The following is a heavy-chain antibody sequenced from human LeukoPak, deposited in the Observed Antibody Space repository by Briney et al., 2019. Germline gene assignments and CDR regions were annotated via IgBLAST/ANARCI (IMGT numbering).Heavy chain of an antibody. J-gene: IGHJ5*02. CDR1: GFTFDDYA. CDR3: AKGACSSTSCYTDNWFHP. CDR2: ISWNSGSI. V-gene: IGHV3-9*01. D-gene: IGHD2-2*02. Sequence: GGSLRLSCAASGFTFDDYAMHWVRQAPGKGLEWVSGISWNSGSIGYADSVKGRFIISRDNAKNSLYLQMNSLRAEDTALYYCAKGACSSTSCYTDNWFHPWGQGTLVTVSS.